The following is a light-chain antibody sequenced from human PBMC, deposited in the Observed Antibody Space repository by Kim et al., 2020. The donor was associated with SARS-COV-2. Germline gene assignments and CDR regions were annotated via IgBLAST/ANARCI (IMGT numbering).Light chain of an antibody. Sequence: VSPGQTASITCSGDRLGDKYACWYQQKPGQSPVLVIYQDSKRPSGIPERFSGSNSGNTATLTISGTQAMDEADYYCQAWDSSTWVFGGGTQLTVL. CDR2: QDS. CDR3: QAWDSSTWV. V-gene: IGLV3-1*01. J-gene: IGLJ3*02. CDR1: RLGDKY.